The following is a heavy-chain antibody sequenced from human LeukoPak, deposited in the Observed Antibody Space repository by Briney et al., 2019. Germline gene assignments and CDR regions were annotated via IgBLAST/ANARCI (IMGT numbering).Heavy chain of an antibody. J-gene: IGHJ4*02. CDR2: ISSSGNTI. CDR3: ARDWGNYYASGSFFDY. CDR1: GFIFRTFD. Sequence: GGSLRLSCAASGFIFRTFDLNWVRQAPGKGLEWLSYISSSGNTIYYADSVKGRFTISRDNAKESLFLQLNSLRADDTAAYYCARDWGNYYASGSFFDYWGQGIRVTVSS. D-gene: IGHD3-10*01. V-gene: IGHV3-48*03.